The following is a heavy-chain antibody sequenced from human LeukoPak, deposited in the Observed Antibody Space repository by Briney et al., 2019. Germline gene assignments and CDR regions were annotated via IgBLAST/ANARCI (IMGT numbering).Heavy chain of an antibody. Sequence: GGSLRLSCVGSGFSLDDYAMRWVRQVPGKGLEWVSSISWDSGSQAYADSVRGRFTISRDNAKNSLYLQMNSLRPEDTAFYYCIKDMGFDLLKDAFHVWGQGTLVTVSS. V-gene: IGHV3-9*01. J-gene: IGHJ3*01. D-gene: IGHD3-9*01. CDR2: ISWDSGSQ. CDR3: IKDMGFDLLKDAFHV. CDR1: GFSLDDYA.